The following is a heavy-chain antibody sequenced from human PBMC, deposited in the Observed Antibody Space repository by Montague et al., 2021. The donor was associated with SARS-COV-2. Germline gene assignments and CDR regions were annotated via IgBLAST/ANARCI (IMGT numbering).Heavy chain of an antibody. CDR3: ARANNTCFIANCVNYFDY. CDR1: GGSISSHS. D-gene: IGHD1-1*01. J-gene: IGHJ4*02. V-gene: IGHV4-59*11. Sequence: SETLSLTCTVYGGSISSHSWSWIQQPPGKGLEWIGYINHTGSTTYNSSLKSRVTMSLDTPTNRFSLRLNSVTAADTAMYYCARANNTCFIANCVNYFDYWGLGAQVTVSS. CDR2: INHTGST.